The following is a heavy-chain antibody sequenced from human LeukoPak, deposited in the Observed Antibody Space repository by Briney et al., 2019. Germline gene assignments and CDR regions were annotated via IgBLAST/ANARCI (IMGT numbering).Heavy chain of an antibody. Sequence: PGGSLRLSCAASGFTFSNYWMHWVRQAPGKGLVWVSRINSDESTTNYADSVKGRFTISRDNAKNSLYLQMNSLRAEDTAVYYCARINWNYIDYWGQGTLVTVSS. CDR2: INSDESTT. CDR1: GFTFSNYW. J-gene: IGHJ4*02. CDR3: ARINWNYIDY. V-gene: IGHV3-74*01. D-gene: IGHD1-20*01.